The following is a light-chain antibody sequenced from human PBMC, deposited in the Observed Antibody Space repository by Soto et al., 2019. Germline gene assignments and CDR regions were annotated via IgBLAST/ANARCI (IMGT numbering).Light chain of an antibody. V-gene: IGLV2-11*01. CDR2: DVA. CDR3: CTFAGRYSYV. CDR1: SSDVGSYNF. Sequence: QSVLTQPRSVSGSPGQSVTISCTGTSSDVGSYNFVSWHQQHPGKAPKLMIYDVAKRPSGVPDRFSGSKSGNTVSLTISGLQAEDEADYYCCTFAGRYSYVFGSGTTVTV. J-gene: IGLJ1*01.